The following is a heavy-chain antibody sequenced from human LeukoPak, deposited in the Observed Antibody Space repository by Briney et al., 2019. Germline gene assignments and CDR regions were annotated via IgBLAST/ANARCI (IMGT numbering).Heavy chain of an antibody. CDR2: ISGSGDRT. CDR1: GFTFITYG. D-gene: IGHD3-16*02. J-gene: IGHJ4*02. V-gene: IGHV3-23*01. Sequence: GGSLRLSCAASGFTFITYGMSWVRQAPGKGLEWVSAISGSGDRTYYADSVKGRFTVSRDISKNTLFLQLNSLRAEDTAVYYCAKLFRGVVVPYFDSWGQGTLVTVP. CDR3: AKLFRGVVVPYFDS.